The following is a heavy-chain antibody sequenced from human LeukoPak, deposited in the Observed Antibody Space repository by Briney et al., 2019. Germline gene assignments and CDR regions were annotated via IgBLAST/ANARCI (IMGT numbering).Heavy chain of an antibody. D-gene: IGHD3-10*01. Sequence: GGSLRLSCEASGINFSTYWMSWVRQAPGKGLEWVAYIKHDGSEKYYVDSVKSRFTISRDNAKNSLYLQMNSLRAEDTAVYYCARRGVLDYWGQGTLVTVSS. J-gene: IGHJ4*02. CDR1: GINFSTYW. V-gene: IGHV3-7*03. CDR3: ARRGVLDY. CDR2: IKHDGSEK.